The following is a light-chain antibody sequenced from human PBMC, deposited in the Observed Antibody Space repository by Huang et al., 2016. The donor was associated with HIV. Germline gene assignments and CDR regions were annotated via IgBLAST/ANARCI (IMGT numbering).Light chain of an antibody. V-gene: IGKV3-11*01. Sequence: ETVLTQSPATLSLSPGERATLSCRASQSVNSYLAWYQQKPGQTSRLLTYDASKRATVIPARFSGSGSGTDFTLTISSLEPEDFAVYYCQQRKYWPPITFGQGTRLEIK. CDR2: DAS. CDR1: QSVNSY. CDR3: QQRKYWPPIT. J-gene: IGKJ5*01.